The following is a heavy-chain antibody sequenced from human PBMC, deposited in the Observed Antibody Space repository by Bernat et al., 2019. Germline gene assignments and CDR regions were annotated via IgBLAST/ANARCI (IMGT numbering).Heavy chain of an antibody. V-gene: IGHV3-30*18. CDR3: AKDVRWKAVAGSLGGY. D-gene: IGHD6-19*01. J-gene: IGHJ4*02. CDR2: ISYDGSNK. Sequence: QVQLVESGGGVVQLGRSLRLSCAASGYTFSSYGMHWVRQAPGKGLEWVAVISYDGSNKYYADSVKGRFTISRDNSKNTLYLQMNSLRAEDTAVYYCAKDVRWKAVAGSLGGYWGQGTLVTVSS. CDR1: GYTFSSYG.